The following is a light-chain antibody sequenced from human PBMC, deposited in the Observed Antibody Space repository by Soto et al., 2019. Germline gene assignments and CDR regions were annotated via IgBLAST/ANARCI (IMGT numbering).Light chain of an antibody. CDR3: QHYGILPWP. V-gene: IGKV3-20*01. J-gene: IGKJ1*01. CDR2: GAS. Sequence: EIVMTQSPATVSVYPGERATLSCMASQSVSSNLAWYQQKPGQAPRLLIYGASSRATGIPDRFSGSGSGTDFTLTISRLEPEDVALYCCQHYGILPWPCAQGTKVDIK. CDR1: QSVSSN.